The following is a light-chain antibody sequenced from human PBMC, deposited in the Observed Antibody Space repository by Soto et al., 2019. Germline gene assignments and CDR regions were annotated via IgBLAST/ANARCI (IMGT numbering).Light chain of an antibody. V-gene: IGKV3-11*01. CDR3: QHRKNWPWT. CDR2: DAS. J-gene: IGKJ1*01. CDR1: QSVSSY. Sequence: EIVLTQSPATLSLSPGERATLSCRASQSVSSYLAWYQQKPGQAPRLLIYDASNRATGIPARFSGSGSGTDFTLTISSLEAEDFAVYYCQHRKNWPWTFGQGTKVEMK.